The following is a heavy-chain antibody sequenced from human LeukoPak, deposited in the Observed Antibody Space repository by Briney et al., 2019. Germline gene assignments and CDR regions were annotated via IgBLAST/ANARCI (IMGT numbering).Heavy chain of an antibody. Sequence: SSETLSLTCTVSGGSISSYYWSWIRQPAGNGLEWIGRIYISGSTNYNPSLKSRVTMSVDTSKNQVSLRLSSVTAADTAVYYCAREPAAAGSFDYWGQGTLVTVPS. D-gene: IGHD6-13*01. V-gene: IGHV4-4*07. CDR2: IYISGST. J-gene: IGHJ4*02. CDR1: GGSISSYY. CDR3: AREPAAAGSFDY.